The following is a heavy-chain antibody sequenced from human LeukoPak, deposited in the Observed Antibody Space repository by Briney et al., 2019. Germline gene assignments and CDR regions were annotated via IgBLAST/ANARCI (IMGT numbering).Heavy chain of an antibody. J-gene: IGHJ4*02. D-gene: IGHD6-6*01. CDR2: ISGDGSMT. CDR1: GFTFRSYW. CDR3: ARYSSSSGGASHYLDY. Sequence: PGGSLRLSCAVSGFTFRSYWMHWVRQAPGKGLVWVSRISGDGSMTNYADSVKGRFTISRDNAQDTVYLQMNSLRAEDTAVYYCARYSSSSGGASHYLDYWGQGTLVTVSS. V-gene: IGHV3-74*01.